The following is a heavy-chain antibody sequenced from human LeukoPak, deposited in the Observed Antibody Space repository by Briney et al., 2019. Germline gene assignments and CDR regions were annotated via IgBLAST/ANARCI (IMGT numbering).Heavy chain of an antibody. D-gene: IGHD2-2*01. Sequence: PGGSLRLSCAASGFTFSSYAMSWVRRAPGKGLEWVSGISGSDGSTYYADTVKGRFTISRDNSKNTLYLQMNSLRAEDTAVYYCAKTGTNTLVVPAASYYYYMDVWGKGTTVTVSS. J-gene: IGHJ6*03. V-gene: IGHV3-23*01. CDR3: AKTGTNTLVVPAASYYYYMDV. CDR1: GFTFSSYA. CDR2: ISGSDGST.